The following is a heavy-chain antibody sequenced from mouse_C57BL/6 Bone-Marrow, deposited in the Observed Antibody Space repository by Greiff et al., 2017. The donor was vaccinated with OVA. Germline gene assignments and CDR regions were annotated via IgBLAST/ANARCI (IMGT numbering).Heavy chain of an antibody. CDR3: AIITAVVAKDYFDD. CDR1: GFNIKNTY. CDR2: IDPANGNT. D-gene: IGHD1-1*01. Sequence: VHVKQSVAELVRPGASVKLSCTASGFNIKNTYMHWVKQRPEQGLEWIGRIDPANGNTKYAPKFQGKATITADTSSNTAYLQLSSLTSEDTAIYYCAIITAVVAKDYFDDWGQGTTLTVSS. V-gene: IGHV14-3*01. J-gene: IGHJ2*01.